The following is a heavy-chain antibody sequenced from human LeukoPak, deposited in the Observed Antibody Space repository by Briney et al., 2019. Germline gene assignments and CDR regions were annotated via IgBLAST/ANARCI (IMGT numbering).Heavy chain of an antibody. Sequence: PGGSLRLACAASGFTFSDYWLSWVRQAPGKGLEWVANIKDDGSQKNHVDSVKGRFTISRDNARNSLYLQMNSLRAEDTAVYYCVREIRYTASAFDYWGQGTLVTVSS. J-gene: IGHJ4*02. CDR2: IKDDGSQK. CDR3: VREIRYTASAFDY. D-gene: IGHD2-2*02. CDR1: GFTFSDYW. V-gene: IGHV3-7*03.